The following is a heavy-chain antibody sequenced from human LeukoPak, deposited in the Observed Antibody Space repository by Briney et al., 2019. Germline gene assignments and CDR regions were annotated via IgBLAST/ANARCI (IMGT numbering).Heavy chain of an antibody. CDR2: ISSSSSTI. Sequence: GGSPRLSCAASGFTFSSYSINWVRQAPGKGLEWVSYISSSSSTIYYADSVKGRFTISRDNAKNSLYLQMNSLRAEDTAVYYCARGRNYDFWSGYYSSPFDYWGQGTLVTVSS. V-gene: IGHV3-48*04. D-gene: IGHD3-3*01. CDR1: GFTFSSYS. CDR3: ARGRNYDFWSGYYSSPFDY. J-gene: IGHJ4*02.